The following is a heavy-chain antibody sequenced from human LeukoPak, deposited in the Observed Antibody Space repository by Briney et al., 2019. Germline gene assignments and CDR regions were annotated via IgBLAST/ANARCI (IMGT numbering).Heavy chain of an antibody. CDR1: GYTFAGYY. V-gene: IGHV1-2*02. CDR2: INPNSGGP. J-gene: IGHJ6*03. Sequence: ASVRVSCKASGYTFAGYYMHWVRQAPGQGLEWMGWINPNSGGPNYAQKFQGRVAMTRDTSISTAYMELSRLRSDDTAVYYCARTDNDYMDVWGKGTTVTVYS. D-gene: IGHD1-14*01. CDR3: ARTDNDYMDV.